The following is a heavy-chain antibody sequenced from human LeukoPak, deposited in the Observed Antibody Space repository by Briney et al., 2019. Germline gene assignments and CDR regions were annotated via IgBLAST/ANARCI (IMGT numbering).Heavy chain of an antibody. Sequence: SETRSSTCTVSGVSISSYYLSWIRQPPGKGLEWIGHIYGSGSTNYNPSLKSRVTLSVDTSKNQFSLKLSSVTAADTAVYYCARGSTGGPHLNWLDPWGQGTLVTVSS. CDR2: IYGSGST. CDR1: GVSISSYY. D-gene: IGHD2-8*02. CDR3: ARGSTGGPHLNWLDP. J-gene: IGHJ5*02. V-gene: IGHV4-59*01.